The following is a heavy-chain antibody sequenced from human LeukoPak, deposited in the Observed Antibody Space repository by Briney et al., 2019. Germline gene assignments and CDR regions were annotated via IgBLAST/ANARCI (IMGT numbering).Heavy chain of an antibody. CDR1: GYTFTGYY. CDR2: INPNSGGT. Sequence: ASVKVSCKASGYTFTGYYMHWVRQAPGQGLEWMGRINPNSGGTNYAQKFQGRVTMTRDTSISTAYMEVSRLRSDDTAVYYCARDFYYGSGSNWGQGTLVTVSS. V-gene: IGHV1-2*06. D-gene: IGHD3-10*01. CDR3: ARDFYYGSGSN. J-gene: IGHJ4*02.